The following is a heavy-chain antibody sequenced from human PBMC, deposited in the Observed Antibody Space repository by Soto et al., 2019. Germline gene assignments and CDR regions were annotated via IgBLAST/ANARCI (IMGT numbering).Heavy chain of an antibody. Sequence: QVQLVESGGGLVKPGGSLRLSCAASGFTFSDYYMSWIRQVPGKGLEWVSYISSSGSTIYYADSVKGRFTISRDKAKNLLELQRHSLNAADTAVYYCARETPTVDYWGQGTLVTVSS. CDR1: GFTFSDYY. CDR3: ARETPTVDY. V-gene: IGHV3-11*01. J-gene: IGHJ4*02. CDR2: ISSSGSTI.